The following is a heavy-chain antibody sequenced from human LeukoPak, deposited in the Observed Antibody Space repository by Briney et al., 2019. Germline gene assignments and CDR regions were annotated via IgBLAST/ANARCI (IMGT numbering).Heavy chain of an antibody. CDR3: ARVSYGDYAAGGYYFDY. CDR2: IYYSGST. Sequence: SETLSLTCAVSGGSISSGGYSWSWIRQPPGKGLEWIGYIYYSGSTNYNPSLKSRVTISVDTSKNQFSLKLSSVTAADTAVYYCARVSYGDYAAGGYYFDYWGQGTLVTVSS. V-gene: IGHV4-61*08. CDR1: GGSISSGGYS. J-gene: IGHJ4*02. D-gene: IGHD4-17*01.